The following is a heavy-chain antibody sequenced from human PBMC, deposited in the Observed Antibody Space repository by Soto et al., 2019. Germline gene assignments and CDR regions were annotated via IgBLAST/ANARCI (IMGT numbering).Heavy chain of an antibody. J-gene: IGHJ4*02. V-gene: IGHV1-2*02. CDR3: MRGVSARDSSGYPYYFDP. D-gene: IGHD3-22*01. CDR2: INCRSGGT. CDR1: GYVFTGYY. Sequence: ASVKVSCKTSGYVFTGYYLHWVRQAPGQGLEWMGWINCRSGGTTYTQKFQGRVTLTMDTSTSTAYMELSSRISDDTALYYCMRGVSARDSSGYPYYFDPWGQGTLVTVSS.